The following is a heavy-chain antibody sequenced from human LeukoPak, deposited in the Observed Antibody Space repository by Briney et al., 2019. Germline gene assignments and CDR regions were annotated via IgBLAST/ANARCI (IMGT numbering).Heavy chain of an antibody. CDR2: ISYDGSNK. D-gene: IGHD2-15*01. CDR1: AFTVSSYA. CDR3: VRDGCSGGSCYPYYFDY. J-gene: IGHJ4*02. Sequence: GGSLRLSCAASAFTVSSYAMHWVRQAPGKGLEWEAVISYDGSNKYYADSVKGRFAISRDNSKNTLYLQMNSLRAEDTAVYYCVRDGCSGGSCYPYYFDYWGQGTLVTVSS. V-gene: IGHV3-30*09.